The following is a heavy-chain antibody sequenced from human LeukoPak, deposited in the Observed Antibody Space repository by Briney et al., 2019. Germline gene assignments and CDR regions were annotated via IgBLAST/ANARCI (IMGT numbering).Heavy chain of an antibody. CDR1: GGSISSSSYY. J-gene: IGHJ3*02. Sequence: KTSETLSLTCTVSGGSISSSSYYWGWIRQPPGKGLEWIGSIYYSGSTYYNPSLKSRVTISVDTSKNQFSLKLSSVTAADTAVYYCARQIGARLRYFDRRAFDIWGQGTMVTVSS. D-gene: IGHD3-9*01. V-gene: IGHV4-39*01. CDR2: IYYSGST. CDR3: ARQIGARLRYFDRRAFDI.